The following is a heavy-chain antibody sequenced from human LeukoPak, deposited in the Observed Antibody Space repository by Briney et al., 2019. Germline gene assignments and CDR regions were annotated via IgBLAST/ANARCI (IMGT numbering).Heavy chain of an antibody. CDR2: INHSGTT. CDR1: GGSLSGFY. J-gene: IGHJ5*02. V-gene: IGHV4-34*01. D-gene: IGHD1-1*01. Sequence: PSETLSLTCAVHGGSLSGFYWSWNRRPPGKGLEWIGEINHSGTTNYNPSLKSRVTISVDTSKNQVSLDLASVTAADTAVYYCATASSFDKTTRWNPAYFGPRGPGSLVTVAS. CDR3: ATASSFDKTTRWNPAYFGP.